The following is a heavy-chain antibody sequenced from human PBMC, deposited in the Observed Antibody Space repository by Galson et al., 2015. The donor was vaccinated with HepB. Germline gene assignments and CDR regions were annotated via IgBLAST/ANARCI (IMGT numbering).Heavy chain of an antibody. J-gene: IGHJ3*02. CDR2: INPGGGST. V-gene: IGHV1-46*01. CDR3: ARDLALYSGTTPLGFFDT. Sequence: SVKVSCKASGYTFTSYYMHWVRQAPGQGLEWMGIINPGGGSTSYAQKFQGRVTMTRDTSTSTVYMELSSLRSEDTAVYYCARDLALYSGTTPLGFFDTWGQGTMVTGS. D-gene: IGHD1-26*01. CDR1: GYTFTSYY.